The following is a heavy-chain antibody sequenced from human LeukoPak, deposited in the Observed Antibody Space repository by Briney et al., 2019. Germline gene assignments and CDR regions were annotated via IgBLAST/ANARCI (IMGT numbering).Heavy chain of an antibody. D-gene: IGHD3-10*01. V-gene: IGHV1-3*01. CDR1: GYTFTSYA. CDR2: INAGNGNT. CDR3: ARESGRMVRGVIIRPVDY. Sequence: GASVKVSCKASGYTFTSYAMHWVRQAPGQRLEWMGWINAGNGNTKYSQKFQGRVTITRDTSASTAYMELSSLRSEDTAVYYCARESGRMVRGVIIRPVDYWGQGTLVTVSS. J-gene: IGHJ4*02.